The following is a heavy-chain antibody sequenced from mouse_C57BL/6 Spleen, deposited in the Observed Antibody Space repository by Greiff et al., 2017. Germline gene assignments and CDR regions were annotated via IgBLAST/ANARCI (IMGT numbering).Heavy chain of an antibody. CDR2: IDPETGGT. CDR1: GYTFTDYE. D-gene: IGHD2-1*01. J-gene: IGHJ2*01. V-gene: IGHV1-15*01. CDR3: TRAFYYYFDY. Sequence: QVQLKQSGAELVRPGASVTLSCTASGYTFTDYEMHWVKQTPVHGLEWIGAIDPETGGTAYNQKFKGKAILTADKSSSTAYMELRSLTSEDSAVYYCTRAFYYYFDYWGQGTTLTVSA.